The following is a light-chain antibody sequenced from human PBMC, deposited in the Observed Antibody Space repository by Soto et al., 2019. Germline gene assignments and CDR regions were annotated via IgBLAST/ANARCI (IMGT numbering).Light chain of an antibody. Sequence: QSVLTQPPSASGTPGQRVTIYCSGSSSNIGSNTVNWYQQLPGTAPKLLIYSNNRRPSGVPDRFSGSKSGTSASLAIGGLQSEDEADYYCAAWHDSLNGYVFGTGTKVTVL. CDR3: AAWHDSLNGYV. CDR1: SSNIGSNT. CDR2: SNN. J-gene: IGLJ1*01. V-gene: IGLV1-44*01.